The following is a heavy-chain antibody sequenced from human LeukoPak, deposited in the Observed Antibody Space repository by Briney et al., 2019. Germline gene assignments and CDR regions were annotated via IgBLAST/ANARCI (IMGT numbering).Heavy chain of an antibody. CDR1: GYSFVLYG. CDR2: ISAYNGNT. CDR3: ARVRDYGGIGEDY. V-gene: IGHV1-18*01. D-gene: IGHD3-16*01. J-gene: IGHJ4*02. Sequence: ASVKVSCKASGYSFVLYGISWVRQAPGQGLECMGWISAYNGNTNYAQRFQGRVTMTTDTSTSTAYMELRSLRSDDTAVYYCARVRDYGGIGEDYWGQGTLVTVSS.